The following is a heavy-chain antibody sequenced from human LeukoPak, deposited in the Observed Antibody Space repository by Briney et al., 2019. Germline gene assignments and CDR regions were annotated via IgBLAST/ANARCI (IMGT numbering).Heavy chain of an antibody. V-gene: IGHV1-69*04. CDR1: GGTFSSYA. D-gene: IGHD1-26*01. CDR2: IIPILGIA. Sequence: GSSVKVSCKASGGTFSSYAISWVRQAPGHGLGWMGRIIPILGIANYAQKFQGRVTITADKSTSTAYMELSSLRSEDTAVYYCARDLGIVGATNDYWGQGTLVTVSS. J-gene: IGHJ4*02. CDR3: ARDLGIVGATNDY.